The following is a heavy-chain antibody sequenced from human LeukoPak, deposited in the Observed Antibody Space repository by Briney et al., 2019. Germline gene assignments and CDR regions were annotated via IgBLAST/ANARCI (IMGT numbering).Heavy chain of an antibody. Sequence: SETLSLTCTVSGYSISSGYYWGWIRQPPGKGLEWIGTIYHSGSTYYNPSLKSRVTISVDMSKNQFSLKLSSVTAADTAVYYCARPSTYYYDSSGHGAFDIWGQGTMVTVSS. D-gene: IGHD3-22*01. J-gene: IGHJ3*02. CDR2: IYHSGST. CDR1: GYSISSGYY. CDR3: ARPSTYYYDSSGHGAFDI. V-gene: IGHV4-38-2*02.